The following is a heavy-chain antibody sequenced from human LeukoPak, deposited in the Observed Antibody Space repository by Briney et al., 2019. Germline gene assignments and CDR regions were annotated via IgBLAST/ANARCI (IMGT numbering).Heavy chain of an antibody. D-gene: IGHD1-26*01. CDR1: GFTFRSFV. CDR3: ANLVVWELLNNAFDI. J-gene: IGHJ3*02. V-gene: IGHV3-30*18. Sequence: GGSLRLSCAASGFTFRSFVMHWVRQAPGKGLDWVAVISNDGSTQYYADSVKGRFTISRDNSRKTLFLQMDSLRAEDTAVYFCANLVVWELLNNAFDIWGQGTLVTVSS. CDR2: ISNDGSTQ.